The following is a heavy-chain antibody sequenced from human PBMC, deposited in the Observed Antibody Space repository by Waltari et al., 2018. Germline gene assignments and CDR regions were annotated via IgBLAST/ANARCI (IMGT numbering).Heavy chain of an antibody. Sequence: QVQLQQWGAGLLKPSETLSLTCAVYNGSFSGYYWCWIRQPPGKGLEWIGEINHSGSTNYNPSLKSRVTVSVDTSKNHFSLKLSSVTAADTGLYYCARVNYYDSGGYYFFDYWGQGTLVTVSS. V-gene: IGHV4-34*01. J-gene: IGHJ4*02. D-gene: IGHD3-22*01. CDR1: NGSFSGYY. CDR3: ARVNYYDSGGYYFFDY. CDR2: INHSGST.